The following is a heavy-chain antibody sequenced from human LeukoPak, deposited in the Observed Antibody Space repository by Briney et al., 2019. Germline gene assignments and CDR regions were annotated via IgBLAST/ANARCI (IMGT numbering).Heavy chain of an antibody. CDR1: GGSISSYY. CDR2: IYYSGST. J-gene: IGHJ4*02. Sequence: PSETLSLTCTVSGGSISSYYWNWLRQPPGKGLEWIGYIYYSGSTNYNPSLKSRVTISLDTSKNQFSLELTSVTAADTAVYYCARVPAYGDYFDYWGQGTLVTVSS. CDR3: ARVPAYGDYFDY. D-gene: IGHD4-17*01. V-gene: IGHV4-59*01.